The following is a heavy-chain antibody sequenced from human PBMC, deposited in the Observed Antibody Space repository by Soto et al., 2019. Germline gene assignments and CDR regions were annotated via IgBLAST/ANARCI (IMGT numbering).Heavy chain of an antibody. V-gene: IGHV3-48*02. J-gene: IGHJ6*02. Sequence: GGSLRLSCAASGFTFSSYSMNWVRQAPGKGLEWVSYISSSSSTIYYADSVKGRFTISRDNAKNSLYLQMNSLRDEDTAVYYCARFSEWLPHYYYYYGMDVWGQGTTVTVSS. CDR3: ARFSEWLPHYYYYYGMDV. CDR2: ISSSSSTI. CDR1: GFTFSSYS. D-gene: IGHD3-3*01.